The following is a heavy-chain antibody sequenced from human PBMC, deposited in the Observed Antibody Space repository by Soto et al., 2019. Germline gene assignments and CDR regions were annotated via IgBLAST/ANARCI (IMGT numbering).Heavy chain of an antibody. CDR3: ASQSAFGVVKFAH. J-gene: IGHJ4*02. CDR1: GGSIGSSSYY. Sequence: SETLSLTCTVSGGSIGSSSYYWGWIRQPPGKGLEWIGSIYYSGSTYYNPSLKSRVTISVDTSKNQFSLKLSSVTAADTAVYYCASQSAFGVVKFAHWGQVTLVTVS. V-gene: IGHV4-39*01. D-gene: IGHD3-3*01. CDR2: IYYSGST.